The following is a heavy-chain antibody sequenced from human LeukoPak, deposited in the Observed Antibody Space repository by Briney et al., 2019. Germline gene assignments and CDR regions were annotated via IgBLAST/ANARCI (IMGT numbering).Heavy chain of an antibody. CDR3: ARDKGDRADAFDI. D-gene: IGHD1-14*01. J-gene: IGHJ3*02. V-gene: IGHV4-31*03. CDR1: GGSISSGGYY. Sequence: SETLSLTCTVSGGSISSGGYYWSWIRQHPGKGLEWIGYIYYSGSTYYNPSLRSRVTISVDTSKNQFSLKLSSVTAADAAVYYCARDKGDRADAFDIWGQGTMVTVSS. CDR2: IYYSGST.